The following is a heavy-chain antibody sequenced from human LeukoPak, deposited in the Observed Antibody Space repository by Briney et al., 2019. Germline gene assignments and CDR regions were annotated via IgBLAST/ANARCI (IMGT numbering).Heavy chain of an antibody. V-gene: IGHV1-69*02. CDR3: ARASGATYYYYYMDV. Sequence: SVTVSRKASGGTFSSYTISWVRQAPGQGLEWMGRIIPILGIANYAQKFQGRVTITADKSTSTAYMELNSLRSEDTAVYYCARASGATYYYYYMDVWGKGTTVTVSS. J-gene: IGHJ6*03. D-gene: IGHD4/OR15-4a*01. CDR1: GGTFSSYT. CDR2: IIPILGIA.